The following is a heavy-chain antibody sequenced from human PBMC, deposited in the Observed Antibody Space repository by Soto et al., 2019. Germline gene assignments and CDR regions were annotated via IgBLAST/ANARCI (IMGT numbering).Heavy chain of an antibody. Sequence: QITLNESGPPVVRPTETLTLTCRFSGFSLTTSGVGVGWIRQSPGKAPEWLALIYWDDDERYSASLKIRLTITKDTSKNQVVLTVSDLDPTDTATYYCAHRVLRTVFGLVTTTAIYFDFWGQGTPVAVSS. V-gene: IGHV2-5*02. CDR2: IYWDDDE. J-gene: IGHJ4*02. CDR3: AHRVLRTVFGLVTTTAIYFDF. D-gene: IGHD3-3*01. CDR1: GFSLTTSGVG.